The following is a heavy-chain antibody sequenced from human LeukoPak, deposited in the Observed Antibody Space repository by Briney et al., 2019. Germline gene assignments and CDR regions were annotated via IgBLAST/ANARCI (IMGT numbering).Heavy chain of an antibody. D-gene: IGHD1-26*01. J-gene: IGHJ5*02. V-gene: IGHV4-39*07. Sequence: PSETLSLTCIVSGGTISSGGHYWGWLRQPLGKGLEWIGSIYYSGSTYYNPSLKSRVTISTDTSKNQFSLKLTSVTAAGTAGYSCDRGAGRYRFDPWGQGTLVTVSS. CDR3: DRGAGRYRFDP. CDR1: GGTISSGGHY. CDR2: IYYSGST.